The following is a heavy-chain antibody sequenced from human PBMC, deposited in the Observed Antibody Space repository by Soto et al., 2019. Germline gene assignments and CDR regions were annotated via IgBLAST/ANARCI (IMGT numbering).Heavy chain of an antibody. D-gene: IGHD6-6*01. CDR2: TYYRSKWYI. CDR3: ARGEYATSSGHIHYYYPMDV. V-gene: IGHV6-1*01. CDR1: GDSVSSNSAA. J-gene: IGHJ6*02. Sequence: PSQTLSLTCAISGDSVSSNSAAWNWIRQTPSSGLEWLGSTYYRSKWYIHYAGSVKSRITITPETSKNQLSLHLNSLTPEDSAVNYCARGEYATSSGHIHYYYPMDVWGQGTTVTVSS.